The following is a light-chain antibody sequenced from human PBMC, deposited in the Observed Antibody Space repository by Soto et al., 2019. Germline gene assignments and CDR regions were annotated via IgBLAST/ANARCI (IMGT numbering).Light chain of an antibody. CDR3: QHYNSYSEA. J-gene: IGKJ1*01. V-gene: IGKV1-5*03. CDR2: KAS. Sequence: DIQMTQSPSTLSGSVGYRVTSTFRASQTISSWLAWYQQKPGKAPKLLIYKASTLKSGVPSRFSGSGSGTEFTLTISSLQPDDFATYYCQHYNSYSEAFGQGTKVDIK. CDR1: QTISSW.